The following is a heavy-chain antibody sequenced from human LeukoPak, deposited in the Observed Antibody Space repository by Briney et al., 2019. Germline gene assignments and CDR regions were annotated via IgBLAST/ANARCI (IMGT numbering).Heavy chain of an antibody. CDR3: AGSMVRLHYFDY. Sequence: PSETLSLTCTASGGSIRSTGYYWGWLRQAPGKGLVWIGSIYYSGSTDYNPSLKSRLSSSGDRSKNQFSLKLTSVTAADTAVYYCAGSMVRLHYFDYWGQGTPVTVSS. CDR1: GGSIRSTGYY. V-gene: IGHV4-39*07. J-gene: IGHJ4*02. D-gene: IGHD3-10*01. CDR2: IYYSGST.